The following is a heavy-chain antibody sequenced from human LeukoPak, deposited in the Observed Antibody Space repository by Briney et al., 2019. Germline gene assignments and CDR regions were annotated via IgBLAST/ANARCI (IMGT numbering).Heavy chain of an antibody. Sequence: SETLSLTCTVSGGSISSYYWSWIRQPPGKGLEWIGEINHSGSTNYNPSLKSRVTISVDTSKNQFSLKVTSVTAADTAVYYCTIFVVADPDAFEIWGQGTMVTVSS. CDR3: TIFVVADPDAFEI. D-gene: IGHD3-3*02. CDR2: INHSGST. CDR1: GGSISSYY. V-gene: IGHV4-34*03. J-gene: IGHJ3*02.